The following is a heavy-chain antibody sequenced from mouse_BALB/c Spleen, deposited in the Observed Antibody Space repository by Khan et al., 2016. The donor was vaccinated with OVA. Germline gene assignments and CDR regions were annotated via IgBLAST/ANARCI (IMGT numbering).Heavy chain of an antibody. Sequence: QIQLVQSGPELKKPGETVKISCKASGYTFTNYGVNWVKQAPGKGLKWMGWINTYTGEPTNGDDFKGRFAFSLETSASTAYLQINNLKNEDSATYFGARGGRRAMDYWGQGTSVTVSS. V-gene: IGHV9-3-1*01. J-gene: IGHJ4*01. CDR2: INTYTGEP. CDR3: ARGGRRAMDY. CDR1: GYTFTNYG. D-gene: IGHD3-3*01.